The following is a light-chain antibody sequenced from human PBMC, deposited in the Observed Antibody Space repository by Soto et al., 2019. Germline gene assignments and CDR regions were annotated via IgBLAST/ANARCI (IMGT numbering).Light chain of an antibody. J-gene: IGLJ1*01. CDR2: DVT. V-gene: IGLV2-14*01. Sequence: QSALTQPASVSGSPGQSITISCTGTSSDVGAYDFVSWYQHYPGKAPKLVTFDVTHRPPGISDRFSGSKSANTASLTISGLQAEVEAFYYCSSYTTRSTLVFGGGTKVTVL. CDR1: SSDVGAYDF. CDR3: SSYTTRSTLV.